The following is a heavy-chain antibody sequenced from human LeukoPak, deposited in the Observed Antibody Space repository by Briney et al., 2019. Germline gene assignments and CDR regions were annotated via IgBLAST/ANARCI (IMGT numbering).Heavy chain of an antibody. D-gene: IGHD3-3*01. V-gene: IGHV3-7*01. CDR3: ARDNGVVHGVYYMDV. CDR2: IKQDGSEK. J-gene: IGHJ6*03. Sequence: GGSLRLSCAASGFTFSNYWMTWVRRAPGKGLEWVADIKQDGSEKLYVNSVRGRFTISRDNAKMSLFLQMNSLRAEDTAVYYCARDNGVVHGVYYMDVWGKGTTVTVS. CDR1: GFTFSNYW.